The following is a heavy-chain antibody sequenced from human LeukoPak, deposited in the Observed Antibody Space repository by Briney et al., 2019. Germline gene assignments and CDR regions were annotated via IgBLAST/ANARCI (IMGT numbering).Heavy chain of an antibody. V-gene: IGHV4-59*11. CDR3: ARVTGHYCSSTSCQKYYYYYMDV. Sequence: SETLSFTCTVSGGSISSHYWSWIRQPPGKGLEWIGYIYYSGSTNYNPSLKSRVTISVDTSKNQFSLKLSSVTAADTAVYYCARVTGHYCSSTSCQKYYYYYMDVWGKGTTVTVSS. D-gene: IGHD2-2*01. CDR2: IYYSGST. CDR1: GGSISSHY. J-gene: IGHJ6*03.